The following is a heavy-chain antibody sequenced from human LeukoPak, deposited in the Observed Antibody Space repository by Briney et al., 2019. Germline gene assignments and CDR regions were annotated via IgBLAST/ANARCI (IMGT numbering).Heavy chain of an antibody. D-gene: IGHD2-15*01. CDR2: ISGSGGRT. J-gene: IGHJ4*02. CDR3: ARGYCSSSTCYSPFEY. CDR1: GFTFSSYA. V-gene: IGHV3-23*01. Sequence: GGSLRLSCAASGFTFSSYAMSWVRQAPGKGLEWVSAISGSGGRTYYADSVKGRFTISRDNSKKTLYLQMSSLRAEDTAVYYCARGYCSSSTCYSPFEYWGQGILVTVSS.